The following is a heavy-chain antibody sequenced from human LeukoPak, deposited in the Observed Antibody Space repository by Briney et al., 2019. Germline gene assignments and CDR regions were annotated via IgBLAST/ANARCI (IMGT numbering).Heavy chain of an antibody. CDR1: GFTFEDYT. CDR2: ISWEGGST. D-gene: IGHD3-3*01. CDR3: AKHLGRNKLFGVDSDY. Sequence: PGGTLRLSCAASGFTFEDYTMHWVRQAPGKGLEWVSLISWEGGSTFYADSVKGRFTISRDNTKNSLYLQMNSLTTEDTALHYCAKHLGRNKLFGVDSDYWGQGTLVTVSS. V-gene: IGHV3-43*01. J-gene: IGHJ4*02.